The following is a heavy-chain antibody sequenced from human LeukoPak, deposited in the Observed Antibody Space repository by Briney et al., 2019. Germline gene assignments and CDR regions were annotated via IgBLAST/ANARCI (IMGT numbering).Heavy chain of an antibody. Sequence: SETLSLTCTVSGGSISTYYWSWLRQSAGEGLWWIWRTHTTGDTTYNPSLKRRVTISLDTSRNQFSLKLNSVTAADRAVYYCARELSADGCPYYFDYWGQGALVTVSS. J-gene: IGHJ4*02. CDR3: ARELSADGCPYYFDY. CDR2: THTTGDT. D-gene: IGHD6-13*01. V-gene: IGHV4-4*07. CDR1: GGSISTYY.